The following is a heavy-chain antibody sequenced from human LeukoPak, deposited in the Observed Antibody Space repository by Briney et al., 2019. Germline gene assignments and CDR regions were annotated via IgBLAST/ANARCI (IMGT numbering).Heavy chain of an antibody. CDR1: GYTFTSYG. J-gene: IGHJ5*02. V-gene: IGHV1-18*01. CDR3: ARDRVEQWLYT. CDR2: ISAYNGNT. D-gene: IGHD6-19*01. Sequence: GASVKVSCKASGYTFTSYGIGWVRQAPGQGLEWMGWISAYNGNTNYVQKLQGRVTMTTDTSTSTAYMELRSLRSDDTAVYYCARDRVEQWLYTWGQGTLVTVSS.